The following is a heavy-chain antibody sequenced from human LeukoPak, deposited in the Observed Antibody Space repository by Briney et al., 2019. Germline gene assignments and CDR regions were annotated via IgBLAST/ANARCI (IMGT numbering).Heavy chain of an antibody. V-gene: IGHV1-2*06. CDR2: INPNSGGT. Sequence: ASVKVSCKASGYTFTGYYMHWVRQAPGQGLEWMGRINPNSGGTNYAQKFQGRVTMTRDTSISTAYMELSRLRSHDTAVYYCARISSDIVPFDYWGQGTLVTVSS. CDR1: GYTFTGYY. D-gene: IGHD2-15*01. CDR3: ARISSDIVPFDY. J-gene: IGHJ4*02.